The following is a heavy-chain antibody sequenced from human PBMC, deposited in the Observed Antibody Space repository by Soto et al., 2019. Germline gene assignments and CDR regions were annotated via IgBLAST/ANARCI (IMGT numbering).Heavy chain of an antibody. Sequence: QVQLVESGGGVVQPGRSLRLSCAASGFTFSSYGMHWVRQAPGKGLEWVAVISYDGSNKHYADSVKGRFTISRDNSKNTLYLQMNSLRAEDTAVYYCARVEGPYDRSGYYFYWGQGTLVTVSS. J-gene: IGHJ4*02. D-gene: IGHD3-22*01. CDR1: GFTFSSYG. CDR2: ISYDGSNK. CDR3: ARVEGPYDRSGYYFY. V-gene: IGHV3-30*03.